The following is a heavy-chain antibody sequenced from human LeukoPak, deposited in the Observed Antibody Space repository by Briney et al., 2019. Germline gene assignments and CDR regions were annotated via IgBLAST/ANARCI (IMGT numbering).Heavy chain of an antibody. D-gene: IGHD3-22*01. Sequence: GGSLRLSCAATGFTLSGHSMNWVRQAPGKGLDWVSSISPTSAYIYYQDSVKGRFTISRDDAKNSLYLEMDSLRAEDTAVYYCARTIYYYESTSYFSDAFDVWGQGTMVTVSS. CDR3: ARTIYYYESTSYFSDAFDV. V-gene: IGHV3-21*01. CDR2: ISPTSAYI. CDR1: GFTLSGHS. J-gene: IGHJ3*01.